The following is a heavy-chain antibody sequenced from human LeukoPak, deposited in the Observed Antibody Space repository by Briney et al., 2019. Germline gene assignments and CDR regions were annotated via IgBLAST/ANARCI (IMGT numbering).Heavy chain of an antibody. Sequence: SVKVSCKASGGTFSSYAISWVRQAPGQGIEWMGGIIPIFGTANYAQKFQGRVTITADESTSTAYMELSSLRSEDTAVYYCARALVQLEQIHWFDPWGQGTLVTVSS. CDR3: ARALVQLEQIHWFDP. D-gene: IGHD1-1*01. CDR1: GGTFSSYA. J-gene: IGHJ5*02. CDR2: IIPIFGTA. V-gene: IGHV1-69*13.